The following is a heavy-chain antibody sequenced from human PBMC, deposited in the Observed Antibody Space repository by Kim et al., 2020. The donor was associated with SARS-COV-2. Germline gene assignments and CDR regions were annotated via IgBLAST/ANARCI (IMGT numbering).Heavy chain of an antibody. D-gene: IGHD3-9*01. CDR3: AKDLNYILTGLSMDV. Sequence: GGSLRLSCAASGFTFGDFAMHWVRQAPGKGLEWASGLSWNSGSIDYADSVKGRFTISRDNAKNSLYLQMNSLRAEDTALYYCAKDLNYILTGLSMDVWGQWTTVTVSS. V-gene: IGHV3-9*01. J-gene: IGHJ6*02. CDR2: LSWNSGSI. CDR1: GFTFGDFA.